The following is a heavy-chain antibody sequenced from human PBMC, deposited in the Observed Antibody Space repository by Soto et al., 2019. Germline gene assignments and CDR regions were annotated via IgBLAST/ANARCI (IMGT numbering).Heavy chain of an antibody. D-gene: IGHD2-15*01. CDR3: ARAHCSGGSCYRTYYYYYYMDV. V-gene: IGHV4-34*01. Sequence: SETLSLTCAVYGGSFSGYYWSWIRQPPGKGLEWIGEINHSGSTNYNPSLKSRVTISVDTSKNQFSLKLSSLTAADTAVYYCARAHCSGGSCYRTYYYYYYMDVWGKGTTVTVSS. CDR2: INHSGST. J-gene: IGHJ6*03. CDR1: GGSFSGYY.